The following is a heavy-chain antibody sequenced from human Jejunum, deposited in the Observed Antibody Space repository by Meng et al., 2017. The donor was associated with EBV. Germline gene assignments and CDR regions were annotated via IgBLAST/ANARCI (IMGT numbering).Heavy chain of an antibody. CDR2: SRANSGDT. CDR3: ARDVFYRFDS. Sequence: QVQLVQSGAEVKKPGAPVQVSCKAAVYTFTRNGFSWVRQAPGQGLGWMGWSRANSGDTSYAQQSQGRVTLTTDTSTSTAYMELRSLRSDDSAVYYCARDVFYRFDSWGQGTLVTVSS. D-gene: IGHD4-11*01. CDR1: VYTFTRNG. V-gene: IGHV1-18*01. J-gene: IGHJ4*02.